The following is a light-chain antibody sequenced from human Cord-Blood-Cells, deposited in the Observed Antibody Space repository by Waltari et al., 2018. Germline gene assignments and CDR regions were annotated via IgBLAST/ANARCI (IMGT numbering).Light chain of an antibody. CDR3: QQYNNWLT. Sequence: EIVMTQSPATLSVSPGERATLSCRASKSVSSNLDWYQQKPGQAPRLLIYGASTRATGIPARFSGSGSGTEFTLTISSLQSEDFAVYYCQQYNNWLTFGGGTKVEIK. V-gene: IGKV3-15*01. J-gene: IGKJ4*01. CDR1: KSVSSN. CDR2: GAS.